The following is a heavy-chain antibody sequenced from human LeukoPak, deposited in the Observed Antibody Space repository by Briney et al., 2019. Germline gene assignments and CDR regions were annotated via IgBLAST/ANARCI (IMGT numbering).Heavy chain of an antibody. V-gene: IGHV3-23*01. CDR1: GFTFSTYA. D-gene: IGHD1-26*01. J-gene: IGHJ4*02. CDR2: ISGSGGST. Sequence: GSLRLSCAASGFTFSTYAMNWVRQAPGKGLEWVSAISGSGGSTYYADSVTGRFTISRDNSRNTLYLQMNSLRGDDTAVYYCAKDVGKWESLHFFDYWGQGTLVTVSS. CDR3: AKDVGKWESLHFFDY.